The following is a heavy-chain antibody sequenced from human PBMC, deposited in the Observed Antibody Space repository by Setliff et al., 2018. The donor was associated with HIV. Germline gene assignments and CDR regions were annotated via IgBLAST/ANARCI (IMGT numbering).Heavy chain of an antibody. J-gene: IGHJ4*02. Sequence: GGSLRLSCAASEFIFSSYRMSWVRQAPGKGLEWVAFIRLDGSDKFYADSVKGRFTISRDNSKNTLFLQMNSLRSEDTAVYYCAKEDQRVTSVDYWGQGTPVTVSS. CDR1: EFIFSSYR. D-gene: IGHD2-2*01. V-gene: IGHV3-30*02. CDR2: IRLDGSDK. CDR3: AKEDQRVTSVDY.